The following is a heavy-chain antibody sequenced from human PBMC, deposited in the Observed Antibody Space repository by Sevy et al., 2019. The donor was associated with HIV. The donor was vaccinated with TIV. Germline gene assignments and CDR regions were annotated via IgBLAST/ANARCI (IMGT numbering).Heavy chain of an antibody. J-gene: IGHJ6*02. CDR2: IYYSGIT. D-gene: IGHD2-15*01. Sequence: SETLSLTCTVSGGSISSYYWSWIRQPPGKGLEWIGYIYYSGITNYNPSLKSRVTISVDTSKNQFSLKLSSVTAADTAVYYCASERYCSGGSCPYGMDVWGQGTTVTVSS. CDR1: GGSISSYY. V-gene: IGHV4-59*12. CDR3: ASERYCSGGSCPYGMDV.